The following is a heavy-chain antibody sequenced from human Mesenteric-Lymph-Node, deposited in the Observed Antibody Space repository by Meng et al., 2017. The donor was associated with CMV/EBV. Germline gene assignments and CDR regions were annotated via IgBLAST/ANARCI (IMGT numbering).Heavy chain of an antibody. CDR3: AKGDDSTGYYRAYYFMDV. V-gene: IGHV3-30*02. Sequence: GESLKISCVASGFTFSSYGMHWVRQAPGKGLEWVGFIRFDGTYKYYADSVKGRFTISRDNSKNTLHLEMNSLRTEDTAVHFCAKGDDSTGYYRAYYFMDVWGQGTTVTVS. D-gene: IGHD3-22*01. J-gene: IGHJ6*02. CDR2: IRFDGTYK. CDR1: GFTFSSYG.